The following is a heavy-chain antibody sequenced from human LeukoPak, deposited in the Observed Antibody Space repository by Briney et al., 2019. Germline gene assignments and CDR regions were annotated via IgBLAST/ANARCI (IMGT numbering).Heavy chain of an antibody. CDR3: ARGRSGDGYNYGAHDAFDI. CDR1: GYTFTSYD. J-gene: IGHJ3*02. D-gene: IGHD5-24*01. Sequence: ASVKVSCKASGYTFTSYDINWVRQATGQGLEWMGWMNPNSGNTGYAQKFQGRVTFTADESTSTAYMEVSSLRSEDAASVYYCARGRSGDGYNYGAHDAFDIWGQGTMVTVSS. V-gene: IGHV1-8*03. CDR2: MNPNSGNT.